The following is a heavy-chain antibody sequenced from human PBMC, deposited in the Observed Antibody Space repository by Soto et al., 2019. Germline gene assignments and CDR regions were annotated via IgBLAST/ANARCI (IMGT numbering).Heavy chain of an antibody. Sequence: SQTLSLTCAISGDSVSNNNAAWNWIRQSPSRGLEWLGRTFYRSKKWRNDYAESVKSRITIKADTSKNQFSLQLDSVTPEDTALYYCVRDGGDWHPAHWGKGTLVTVSS. CDR2: TFYRSKKWRN. CDR1: GDSVSNNNAA. CDR3: VRDGGDWHPAH. V-gene: IGHV6-1*01. J-gene: IGHJ4*02. D-gene: IGHD2-21*02.